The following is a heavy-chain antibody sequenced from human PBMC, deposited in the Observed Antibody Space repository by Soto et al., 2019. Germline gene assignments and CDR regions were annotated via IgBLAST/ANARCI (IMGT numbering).Heavy chain of an antibody. J-gene: IGHJ4*02. CDR2: IHHSGVT. D-gene: IGHD3-10*01. CDR1: GDSFTSASFS. Sequence: QLQLQESGSGMVKPSHTLSLTCAVSGDSFTSASFSWNWIRQPPGKGLEWIGYIHHSGVTYHRASLRGRVTLSLDRSKTQFSLNLTSVTAADTAVYFCARGYMVRGIPYFDSWGQGTLVTVSS. CDR3: ARGYMVRGIPYFDS. V-gene: IGHV4-30-2*01.